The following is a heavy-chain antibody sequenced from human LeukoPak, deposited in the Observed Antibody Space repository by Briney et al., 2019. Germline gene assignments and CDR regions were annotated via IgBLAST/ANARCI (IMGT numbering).Heavy chain of an antibody. V-gene: IGHV3-23*01. Sequence: GGSLRLSCAASGFTFSSYAMSWVRQAPGKGLEWVSAISGSGGSTYYADSVKGRFTISRDNSKNTLYLQMNSLRAEDTAVYYCARETITMIVVVKAFDIWGQGTMVTVSS. D-gene: IGHD3-22*01. CDR2: ISGSGGST. J-gene: IGHJ3*02. CDR1: GFTFSSYA. CDR3: ARETITMIVVVKAFDI.